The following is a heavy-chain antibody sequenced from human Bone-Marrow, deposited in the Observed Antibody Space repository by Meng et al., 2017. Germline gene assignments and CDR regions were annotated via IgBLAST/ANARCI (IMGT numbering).Heavy chain of an antibody. J-gene: IGHJ6*02. D-gene: IGHD3-10*01. CDR2: IIPIFGTA. CDR1: GGTFSSYA. CDR3: ARECSSGSYYGAHYYYYYGMDV. V-gene: IGHV1-69*13. Sequence: SVKVSCKASGGTFSSYAISWVRQAPGQGLEWMGGIIPIFGTANYAQKFQGRVTITADESTSTAYMELSSLRSEDTAVYYCARECSSGSYYGAHYYYYYGMDVWGQGTLVTVSS.